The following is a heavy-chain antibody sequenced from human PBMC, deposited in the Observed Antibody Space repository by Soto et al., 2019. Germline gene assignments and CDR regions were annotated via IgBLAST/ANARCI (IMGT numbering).Heavy chain of an antibody. CDR3: AKVDDFWSGYYDY. CDR2: ISGSGGST. CDR1: GFTFSSYA. J-gene: IGHJ4*02. D-gene: IGHD3-3*01. V-gene: IGHV3-23*01. Sequence: GGSLRLSCAASGFTFSSYAMSWVRQAPGKGLEWVAAISGSGGSTYYADSVKGRFTISRDNSKNTLYLQMNSLRAEDTAVYYCAKVDDFWSGYYDYWGQGTLVTVSS.